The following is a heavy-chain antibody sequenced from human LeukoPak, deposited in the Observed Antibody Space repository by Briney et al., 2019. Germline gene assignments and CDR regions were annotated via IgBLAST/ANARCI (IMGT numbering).Heavy chain of an antibody. CDR2: INPSGGST. J-gene: IGHJ1*01. CDR3: ARGSGDCSGGSRYATYFQH. D-gene: IGHD2-15*01. CDR1: GYTFTSYY. Sequence: ASVKVSCKASGYTFTSYYMHWVRQAPGQGLEWMGIINPSGGSTSYAQKFQGRVTTTRDTSTSTVYMELSSLRSEDTAVYYCARGSGDCSGGSRYATYFQHWGQGTLVTVSS. V-gene: IGHV1-46*01.